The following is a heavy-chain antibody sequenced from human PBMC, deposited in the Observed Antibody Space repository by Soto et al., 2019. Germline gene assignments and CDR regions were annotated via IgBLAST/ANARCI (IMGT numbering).Heavy chain of an antibody. CDR3: ATSYGSGYRAFDY. CDR2: VNPILSMS. J-gene: IGHJ4*02. V-gene: IGHV1-69*04. CDR1: GDTFSFYS. D-gene: IGHD3-10*01. Sequence: QVQLVQSGAEVKRPGSSVKVSCKASGDTFSFYSINWVRQAPGQGLEWMGRVNPILSMSNYAQRFQGRVTMTADQSTSTAYMELSGLRSEDTAMYYCATSYGSGYRAFDYWGQGALVTVSS.